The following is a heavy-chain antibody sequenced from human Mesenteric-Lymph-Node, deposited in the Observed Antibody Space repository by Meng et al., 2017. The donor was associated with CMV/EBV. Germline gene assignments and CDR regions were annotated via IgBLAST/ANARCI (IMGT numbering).Heavy chain of an antibody. D-gene: IGHD2-2*01. CDR3: AHSVRGYCSSTSCPNWFDP. CDR2: IYWDDDK. CDR1: TSGVG. V-gene: IGHV2-5*02. Sequence: TSGVGVGWIRQPPGKALEWLALIYWDDDKRYSPSLKSKLTITKDTSKNQVVLTMTNMDPVDTATYYCAHSVRGYCSSTSCPNWFDPWGQGTLVTVSS. J-gene: IGHJ5*02.